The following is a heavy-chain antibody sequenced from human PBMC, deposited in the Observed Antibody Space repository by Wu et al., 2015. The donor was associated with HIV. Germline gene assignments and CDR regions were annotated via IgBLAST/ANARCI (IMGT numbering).Heavy chain of an antibody. D-gene: IGHD3-10*01. CDR3: APGRFGESSCDY. CDR1: GYSFTDYY. J-gene: IGHJ4*02. V-gene: IGHV1-2*02. CDR2: INPNSGGT. Sequence: QVQLVQSGAEVKKPGASMKVSCKASGYSFTDYYIYWVRQAPGQGLEWMGWINPNSGGTNYAQKFQGRVTMTRDTSISTAYMELSRLRSDDTAVYYCAPGRFGESSCDYWGQGTLVTVSS.